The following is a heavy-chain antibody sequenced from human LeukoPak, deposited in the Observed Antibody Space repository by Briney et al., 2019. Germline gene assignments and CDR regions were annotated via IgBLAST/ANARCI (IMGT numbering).Heavy chain of an antibody. D-gene: IGHD2-15*01. CDR3: ARVLSGGSCYSDY. V-gene: IGHV3-7*01. Sequence: PGGSLRLSCAASGFTFSSYWMSWVRQAPGKGLEWVANIKQDGSEKYYVDSVKGRFTISRDNAKNSLYPQMNSLRAEDTAVYYCARVLSGGSCYSDYWGQGTLVTVSS. CDR2: IKQDGSEK. CDR1: GFTFSSYW. J-gene: IGHJ4*02.